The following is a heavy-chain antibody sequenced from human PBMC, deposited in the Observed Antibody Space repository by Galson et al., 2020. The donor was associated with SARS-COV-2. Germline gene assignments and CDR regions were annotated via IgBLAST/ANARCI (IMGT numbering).Heavy chain of an antibody. CDR3: ARVGDCSGGICYGAEYFQH. D-gene: IGHD2-15*01. J-gene: IGHJ1*01. CDR2: ISSSGSSI. V-gene: IGHV3-11*04. Sequence: NSGGSLRLSCAASGFTFSDYFMSWVRPAPGKGLEWVSYISSSGSSINYADSVTGRFPISRDNAKNSMNLQMNSLRVEDTAVYYWARVGDCSGGICYGAEYFQHWGQGTLVTVSS. CDR1: GFTFSDYF.